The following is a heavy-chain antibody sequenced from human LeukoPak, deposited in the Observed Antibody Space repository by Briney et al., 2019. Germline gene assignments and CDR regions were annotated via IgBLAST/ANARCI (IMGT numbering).Heavy chain of an antibody. V-gene: IGHV3-48*01. CDR1: GFTFSIYS. D-gene: IGHD2-2*01. CDR3: AREAYCSSTSCYGFDP. Sequence: GGSLRLSCAASGFTFSIYSMNWVRQAPGKGLEWVSYISSSGTTIYYADSVKGRFTISRDNAKNSLYLQMNSLRAVDTAVYYCAREAYCSSTSCYGFDPWGQGTLVTVSS. CDR2: ISSSGTTI. J-gene: IGHJ5*02.